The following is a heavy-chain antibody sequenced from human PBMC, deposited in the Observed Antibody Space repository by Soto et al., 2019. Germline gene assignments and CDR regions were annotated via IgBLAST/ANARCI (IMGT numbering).Heavy chain of an antibody. J-gene: IGHJ6*02. CDR2: IGAARDP. CDR1: GFTFSDFD. CDR3: ARGYTGRLPRRADYYYAMDV. D-gene: IGHD2-2*02. Sequence: EVQLVESGGGLVQPGESLRLSCATSGFTFSDFDMHWVRQVPGKGLEWVSAIGAARDPYYLGSVKGRFTISRENAKNSVYLQMSDLTAGASAVYYCARGYTGRLPRRADYYYAMDVWGQGTTVTVSS. V-gene: IGHV3-13*05.